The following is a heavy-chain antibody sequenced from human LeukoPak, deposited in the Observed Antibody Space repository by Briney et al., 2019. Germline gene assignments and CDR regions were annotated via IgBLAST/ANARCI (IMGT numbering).Heavy chain of an antibody. CDR2: IYYSGST. Sequence: PSETLSLTCTVSAGSTSSYYWSWIRQPPGKGLEWIGYIYYSGSTNYNPSLKSRVTISVDTSKNQFSLKLSSVTAADTAVYYCARVDQLRSLDYWGQGTLVTVSS. D-gene: IGHD5-24*01. CDR3: ARVDQLRSLDY. CDR1: AGSTSSYY. J-gene: IGHJ4*02. V-gene: IGHV4-59*01.